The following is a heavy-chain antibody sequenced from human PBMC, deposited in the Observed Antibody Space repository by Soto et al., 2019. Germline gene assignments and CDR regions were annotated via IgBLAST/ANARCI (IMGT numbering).Heavy chain of an antibody. V-gene: IGHV3-48*02. D-gene: IGHD3-10*01. Sequence: EVQLVESGGGLVQPGGSLRLSCAASGFTFSSYSMNWVRQAPGKGLEWVSYISSSSSTIYYADSVKGRFTISRDNAKNSLYLQKNSLRDEDTAVYYCARDPLLQRIWFGEGDYWGQGTLVTVSS. CDR1: GFTFSSYS. CDR2: ISSSSSTI. J-gene: IGHJ4*02. CDR3: ARDPLLQRIWFGEGDY.